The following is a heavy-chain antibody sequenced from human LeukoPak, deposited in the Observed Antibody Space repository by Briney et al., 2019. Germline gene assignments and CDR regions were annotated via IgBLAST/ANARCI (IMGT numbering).Heavy chain of an antibody. CDR2: IIPIFGTA. CDR1: GGTFSSYA. CDR3: ARDMYDISGRADY. Sequence: SVKVSCKVSGGTFSSYAISWVRQAPGQGLEWMGGIIPIFGTANYAQKFQGRVTITADKSTSTAYMELSSLRSEDTAVYYCARDMYDISGRADYWGQGTLVTVSS. D-gene: IGHD3-22*01. V-gene: IGHV1-69*06. J-gene: IGHJ4*02.